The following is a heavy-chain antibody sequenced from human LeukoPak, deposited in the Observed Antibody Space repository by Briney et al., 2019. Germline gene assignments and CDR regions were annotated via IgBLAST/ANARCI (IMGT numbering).Heavy chain of an antibody. CDR2: ISAYNDNT. Sequence: ASVKVSCKASGYTFTSYGISWVRQAPGQGLEWMGRISAYNDNTNYAQKLQGRVTVTTDTSTSTAYMELRSLRFDDTAVYYCARDLRTYYYDISGLSLFDYWGQGTLVTVSS. D-gene: IGHD3-22*01. V-gene: IGHV1-18*01. CDR3: ARDLRTYYYDISGLSLFDY. CDR1: GYTFTSYG. J-gene: IGHJ4*02.